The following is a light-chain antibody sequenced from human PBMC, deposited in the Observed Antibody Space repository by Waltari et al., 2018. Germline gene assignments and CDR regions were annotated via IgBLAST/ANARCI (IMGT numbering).Light chain of an antibody. V-gene: IGLV3-1*01. J-gene: IGLJ2*01. CDR2: QDS. CDR3: QAWDSSTVV. Sequence: SYELTQPPSVSVSPGQTASITCSGDKLGDKYACWYQQKPGKSPVLGIYQDSKRPSGLPERFSGSNSGNSATLTISGPQALDEADYYCQAWDSSTVVFGGGTKLTV. CDR1: KLGDKY.